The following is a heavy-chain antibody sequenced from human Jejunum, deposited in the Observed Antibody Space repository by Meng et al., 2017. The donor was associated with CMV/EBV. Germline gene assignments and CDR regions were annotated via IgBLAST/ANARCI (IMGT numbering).Heavy chain of an antibody. J-gene: IGHJ5*02. V-gene: IGHV1-2*02. CDR1: YY. Sequence: YYIHWVRQAPGQGLEWMGWINPKTGGTSYVQKFRGRVSMTRDTSISTAYMELNSLTSDDTGVYYCAKDAGTTGIISIVRAVINNLLDPWGQGTLVTVSS. D-gene: IGHD3-10*01. CDR2: INPKTGGT. CDR3: AKDAGTTGIISIVRAVINNLLDP.